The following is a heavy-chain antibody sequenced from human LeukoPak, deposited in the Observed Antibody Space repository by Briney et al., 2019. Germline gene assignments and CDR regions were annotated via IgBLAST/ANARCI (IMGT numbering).Heavy chain of an antibody. Sequence: GGSLRLSCAASGFTFSSYAMSWVRQAPGKGLEWVSGLGGRSDNTYYADSVKGRFTISRDKSKNTLYLQMNSLSAEDTAVYYCAKTAGYSSSWYDYWGQGTLVTVSS. J-gene: IGHJ4*02. CDR3: AKTAGYSSSWYDY. V-gene: IGHV3-23*01. D-gene: IGHD6-13*01. CDR2: LGGRSDNT. CDR1: GFTFSSYA.